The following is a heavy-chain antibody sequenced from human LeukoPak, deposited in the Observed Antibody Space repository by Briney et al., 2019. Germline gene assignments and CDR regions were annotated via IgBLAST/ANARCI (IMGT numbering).Heavy chain of an antibody. CDR2: LYYSGST. V-gene: IGHV4-38-2*02. CDR1: GYSISSGYY. Sequence: PSETLSLTCTVSGYSISSGYYWGWIRRPPGKGLEWIGSLYYSGSTYYNPSLKSRVTISVDTSKNQFSLKLSSVTAADTAVYYCARAGQYYDSSEQGIDYWGQGTLVTVSS. D-gene: IGHD3-22*01. CDR3: ARAGQYYDSSEQGIDY. J-gene: IGHJ4*02.